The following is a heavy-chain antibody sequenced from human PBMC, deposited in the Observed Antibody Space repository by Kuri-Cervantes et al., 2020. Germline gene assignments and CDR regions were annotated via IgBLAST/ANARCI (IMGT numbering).Heavy chain of an antibody. D-gene: IGHD2-15*01. CDR2: INWNGGST. Sequence: GESLKISCAASGFTFSSYSMSWVRQAPGKGLEWVSGINWNGGSTGYADSVKGRFTISRDNAKNSLYLQMNSLRAEDTALYHCARRYCSGGSCCLFDYWGQGTLVTVSS. J-gene: IGHJ4*02. CDR1: GFTFSSYS. V-gene: IGHV3-20*01. CDR3: ARRYCSGGSCCLFDY.